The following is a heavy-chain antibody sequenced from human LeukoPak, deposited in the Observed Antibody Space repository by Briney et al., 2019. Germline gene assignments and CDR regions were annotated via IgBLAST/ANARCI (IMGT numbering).Heavy chain of an antibody. Sequence: GGSLRLSCAASGLTFSSYSMNWVRQAPGKGLEWVSSISSSSSYIYYADSVKGRFTISRDNAKNSLYLQMNSLRAEDTAVYYCARDRESIVGATTYFDYWGQGTLVTVSS. CDR3: ARDRESIVGATTYFDY. CDR2: ISSSSSYI. D-gene: IGHD1-26*01. CDR1: GLTFSSYS. J-gene: IGHJ4*02. V-gene: IGHV3-21*01.